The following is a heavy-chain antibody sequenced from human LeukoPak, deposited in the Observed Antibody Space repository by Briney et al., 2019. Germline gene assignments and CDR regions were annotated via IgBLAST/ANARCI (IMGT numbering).Heavy chain of an antibody. D-gene: IGHD3-10*01. V-gene: IGHV6-1*01. CDR1: GDSVSSNSAA. CDR3: ARMVGLVSDY. Sequence: SQTLSLTCAISGDSVSSNSAAWNWIRQSPSRGLEWLGRTYYRSKWHSYYAPSVKSRITINPDTSKNQFSLQLKSVTPEDTAVYYCARMVGLVSDYWGQGALVTVSS. CDR2: TYYRSKWHS. J-gene: IGHJ4*02.